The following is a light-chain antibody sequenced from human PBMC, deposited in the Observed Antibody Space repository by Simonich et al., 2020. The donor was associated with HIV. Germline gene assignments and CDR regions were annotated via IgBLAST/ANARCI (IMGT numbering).Light chain of an antibody. V-gene: IGKV1-NL1*01. J-gene: IGKJ2*01. CDR3: QQSYSTHT. CDR2: AAS. Sequence: DIQMTQSPSSLSASVGDRVTITCRASQGISNSLAWYQQKPGNAPNLLLYAASRLQSGVPSRFSGSGSGTDYSLTISSLQPEDFATYYCQQSYSTHTFGQGTKLEIK. CDR1: QGISNS.